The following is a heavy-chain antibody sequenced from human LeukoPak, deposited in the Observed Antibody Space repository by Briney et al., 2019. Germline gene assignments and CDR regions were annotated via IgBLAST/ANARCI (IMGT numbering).Heavy chain of an antibody. J-gene: IGHJ6*04. D-gene: IGHD2-15*01. Sequence: SETLSLTCAVYGGSFSGYYWSWIRQPPGKGLEWIGEINHSGGTNYNPSPKSRVTISVDTSKNQFSLKLSSVTAADTAVYYCARVRCSGGSCYSYYYYYGMDVWGKGTTATVSS. CDR1: GGSFSGYY. V-gene: IGHV4-34*01. CDR2: INHSGGT. CDR3: ARVRCSGGSCYSYYYYYGMDV.